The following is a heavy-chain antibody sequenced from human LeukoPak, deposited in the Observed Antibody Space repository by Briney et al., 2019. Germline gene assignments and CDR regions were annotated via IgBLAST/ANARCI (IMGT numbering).Heavy chain of an antibody. D-gene: IGHD6-6*01. CDR1: GGSISSSSYY. CDR3: ARHLSGAQRGGRAARPVDY. Sequence: SETLSLTCTVSGGSISSSSYYWGWIRQPPGKGLEWLGSIYYSGSTYYNPSLKSRVTISVDTSKNQFSLKLSSVTAADTAVHYCARHLSGAQRGGRAARPVDYWGQGTLVTVSS. V-gene: IGHV4-39*01. J-gene: IGHJ4*02. CDR2: IYYSGST.